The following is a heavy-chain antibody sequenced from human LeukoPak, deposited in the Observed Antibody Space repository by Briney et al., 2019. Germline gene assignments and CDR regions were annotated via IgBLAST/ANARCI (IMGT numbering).Heavy chain of an antibody. CDR3: ARGFIVVVPAATYYYYYGMDV. Sequence: ASVKVSCKASGGTFSGYAISWVRQAPGQGLEWMGGIIPIFGTANYAQKFQGRVTITADESTSTAYMELSSLRSEDTAVYYCARGFIVVVPAATYYYYYGMDVWGQGTTVTVSS. J-gene: IGHJ6*02. CDR2: IIPIFGTA. D-gene: IGHD2-2*01. V-gene: IGHV1-69*13. CDR1: GGTFSGYA.